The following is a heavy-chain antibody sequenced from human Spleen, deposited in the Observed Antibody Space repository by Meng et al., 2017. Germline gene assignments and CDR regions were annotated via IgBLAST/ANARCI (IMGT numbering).Heavy chain of an antibody. CDR1: GGSISSYY. CDR2: IYYSGST. V-gene: IGHV4-59*01. CDR3: VRIPMVLYGMDV. J-gene: IGHJ6*02. D-gene: IGHD3-10*01. Sequence: SETLSLTCTVSGGSISSYYLSWIRQPPGKGLEWIGYIYYSGSTNYNPSLKSRVTISVDTSKNQFSLKLSSVTAADTAVYYCVRIPMVLYGMDVWGQGTTVTVSS.